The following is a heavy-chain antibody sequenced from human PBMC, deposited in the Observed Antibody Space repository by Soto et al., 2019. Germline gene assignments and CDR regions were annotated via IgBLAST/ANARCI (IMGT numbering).Heavy chain of an antibody. D-gene: IGHD2-15*01. J-gene: IGHJ4*02. CDR3: ARVIVVVVAATTSFDY. V-gene: IGHV3-48*01. CDR2: ISSSSSTI. Sequence: EVQLVESGGGLVQPGGSLRLSCAASGLTFSSYSMNWVRQARGKGLEWVSYISSSSSTIYYADSVKGRFTISKDNAKNTLYPQMDSLRAEATAVYYCARVIVVVVAATTSFDYWGQGTLVTLSS. CDR1: GLTFSSYS.